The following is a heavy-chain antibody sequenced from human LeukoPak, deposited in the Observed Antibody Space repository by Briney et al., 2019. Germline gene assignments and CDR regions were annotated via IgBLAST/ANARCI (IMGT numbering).Heavy chain of an antibody. CDR3: ARDRGTWNDDGFDY. CDR1: GGSISSYY. CDR2: IYISGST. J-gene: IGHJ4*02. V-gene: IGHV4-4*07. Sequence: ASETLSLTCTASGGSISSYYWSWIRQPAGKGLEWIGRIYISGSTNYNPSLKSRVTMSVDTSKNQFSLKLSSVTAADTAVYYCARDRGTWNDDGFDYWGQGTLVTVSS. D-gene: IGHD1-1*01.